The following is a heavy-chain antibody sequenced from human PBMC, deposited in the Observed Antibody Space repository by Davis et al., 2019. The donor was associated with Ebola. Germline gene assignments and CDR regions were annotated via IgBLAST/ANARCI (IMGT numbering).Heavy chain of an antibody. D-gene: IGHD1-26*01. CDR3: AKQSELYFDY. CDR1: GFTFSTYS. V-gene: IGHV3-21*04. CDR2: ISSDSDYI. Sequence: GESLKISCAASGFTFSTYSMSWVRQAPGKGLEWVSSISSDSDYIYYADSAKGRFTISRDNSKNTLYLQMNSLRAEDTAVYYCAKQSELYFDYWGQGTLVTVSS. J-gene: IGHJ4*02.